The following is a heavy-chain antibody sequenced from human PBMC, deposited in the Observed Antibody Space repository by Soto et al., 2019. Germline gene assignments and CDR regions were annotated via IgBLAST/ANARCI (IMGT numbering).Heavy chain of an antibody. D-gene: IGHD3-3*01. CDR2: ISGSGGST. CDR3: AKDPLGVVPPRIFDY. V-gene: IGHV3-23*01. CDR1: GFTFSSYA. J-gene: IGHJ4*02. Sequence: EVQLLESGGGLVQPGGSLRLSCAASGFTFSSYAMSWVRQAPGTGLEWVSAISGSGGSTYYADSVKGRFTISRDNSKNTLYLHMNSLRAADTAVYYCAKDPLGVVPPRIFDYWGQGNLVTVSS.